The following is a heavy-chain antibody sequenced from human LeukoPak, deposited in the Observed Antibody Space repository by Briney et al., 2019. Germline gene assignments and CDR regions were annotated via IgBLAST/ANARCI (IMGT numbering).Heavy chain of an antibody. Sequence: GASVKVSCKASGYNFTTYYMHWVRQAPGQGLEWMGVIDPRYGTRSHAQKFQGRLTMTRDMSTSTVYMDLRTLRSEDTAVYYCARTGVGQGFNYYYMDVWGNGTTVTVSS. D-gene: IGHD1-14*01. CDR3: ARTGVGQGFNYYYMDV. CDR2: IDPRYGTR. CDR1: GYNFTTYY. V-gene: IGHV1-46*01. J-gene: IGHJ6*03.